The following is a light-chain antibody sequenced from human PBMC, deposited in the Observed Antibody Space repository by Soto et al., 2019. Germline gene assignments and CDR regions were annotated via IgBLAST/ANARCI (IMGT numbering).Light chain of an antibody. Sequence: DIQMTQSPSSLSASVGDRVTITCRASQTINAYLNWYQQKPGKAPKLLIYAASSLQSGVPSRFSGSGSGTDFTLTISSLQPEDFATYYCQESYRTPRPFGQGTRLEI. J-gene: IGKJ2*01. CDR2: AAS. CDR3: QESYRTPRP. CDR1: QTINAY. V-gene: IGKV1-39*01.